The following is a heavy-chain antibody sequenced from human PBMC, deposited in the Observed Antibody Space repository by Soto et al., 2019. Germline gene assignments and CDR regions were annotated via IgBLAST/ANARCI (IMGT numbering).Heavy chain of an antibody. V-gene: IGHV1-8*01. CDR2: MNPNSGNT. CDR1: GYTFTSYD. J-gene: IGHJ6*02. Sequence: ASVKVSCKASGYTFTSYDINWVRQATGQGLEWMGWMNPNSGNTGYAQKFQGRVTMTRNTSISTAYMELSSLRSEDTAVYYGARGDIVVVPAAIYYYGMDVWGQGTTVTVSS. D-gene: IGHD2-2*01. CDR3: ARGDIVVVPAAIYYYGMDV.